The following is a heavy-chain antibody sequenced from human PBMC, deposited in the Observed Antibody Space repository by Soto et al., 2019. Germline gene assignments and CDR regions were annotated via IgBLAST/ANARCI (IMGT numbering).Heavy chain of an antibody. D-gene: IGHD3-10*01. V-gene: IGHV6-1*01. CDR2: TYYRSRFFS. CDR3: GRDRYSSSGWFDP. Sequence: QTLSLTCAISGDSVSRYSAAWNWIRQSPSGGLEWLGRTYYRSRFFSDYAESVKSRIIINPDTSKNQFSLQLKSVTPEDTAVYYWGRDRYSSSGWFDPWGQGSPVTVS. J-gene: IGHJ5*02. CDR1: GDSVSRYSAA.